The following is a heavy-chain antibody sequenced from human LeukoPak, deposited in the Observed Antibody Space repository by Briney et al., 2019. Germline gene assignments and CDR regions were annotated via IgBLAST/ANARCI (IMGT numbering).Heavy chain of an antibody. CDR2: ISSSYTYI. CDR1: GFTFSNYC. Sequence: GGSLRLSCSASGFTFSNYCMNWVRQAPGKGLEWVSSISSSYTYIYYGDSVKVRFTISRDNARNSLYLQMNNLRADDTAVYYCARDRSEGHDSSGPLDAFDVWGQGTLVTVSS. J-gene: IGHJ3*01. CDR3: ARDRSEGHDSSGPLDAFDV. V-gene: IGHV3-21*01. D-gene: IGHD3-22*01.